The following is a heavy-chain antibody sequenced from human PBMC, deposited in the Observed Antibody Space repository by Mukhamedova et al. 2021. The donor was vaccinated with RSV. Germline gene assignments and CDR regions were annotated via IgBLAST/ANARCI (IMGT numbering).Heavy chain of an antibody. Sequence: WVGNIYYSGSTKFNPSLKSRVAISIDTSKNQFSLRLRSVTAADTAMYYYARVSYDYVWGSYRPHFDYWGLGTLVTVSS. J-gene: IGHJ4*02. CDR2: IYYSGST. D-gene: IGHD3-16*02. CDR3: ARVSYDYVWGSYRPHFDY. V-gene: IGHV4-59*01.